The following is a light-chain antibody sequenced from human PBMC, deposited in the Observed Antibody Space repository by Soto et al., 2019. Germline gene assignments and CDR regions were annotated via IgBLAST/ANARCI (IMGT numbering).Light chain of an antibody. CDR2: DAS. Sequence: DLQMTQSPSSLSASAGDRVTITCQSSPAVSRNLNLVQQKPGEAPQLLIYDASNLERGVPSRFRGSGSGTDFTLTISSLQPEYVATYYCQQYNSMLSFGGGTEVEIK. CDR3: QQYNSMLS. J-gene: IGKJ4*01. CDR1: PAVSRN. V-gene: IGKV1-33*01.